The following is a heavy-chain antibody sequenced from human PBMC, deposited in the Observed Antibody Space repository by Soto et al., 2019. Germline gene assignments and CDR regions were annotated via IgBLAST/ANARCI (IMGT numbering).Heavy chain of an antibody. V-gene: IGHV3-11*01. CDR2: SSNRDRST. CDR3: ARAWKIEKFGVISMSKGLDV. CDR1: GFIFSDYY. Sequence: QVQLVECGGGLVTPGGSLRLSCAASGFIFSDYYMTWIRQAPGQGLEWLSCSSNRDRSTYYADSVKDRFVVSEDNGKNLVDLQMNSLRAEDSAGYFCARAWKIEKFGVISMSKGLDVWGQGTTVTVSS. J-gene: IGHJ6*02. D-gene: IGHD3-3*01.